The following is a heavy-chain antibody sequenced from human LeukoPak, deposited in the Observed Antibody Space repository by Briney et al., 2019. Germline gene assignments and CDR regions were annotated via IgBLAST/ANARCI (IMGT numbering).Heavy chain of an antibody. Sequence: SETLSLTCTVSGGSISSSSYYWGWIRQPPGKGLEWIGSIYYSGSTYYNPSLKSRVTISVDTSKNQFSLKLSSVTAAGTAVYYCARLRVFLPIDYGAKGGYYFDYWGQGTLVTVSS. CDR1: GGSISSSSYY. CDR2: IYYSGST. J-gene: IGHJ4*02. CDR3: ARLRVFLPIDYGAKGGYYFDY. V-gene: IGHV4-39*01. D-gene: IGHD4-17*01.